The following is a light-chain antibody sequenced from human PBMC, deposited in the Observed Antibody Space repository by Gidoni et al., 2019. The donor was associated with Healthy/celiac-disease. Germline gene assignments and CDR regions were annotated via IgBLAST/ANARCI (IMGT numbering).Light chain of an antibody. CDR3: QQYYSTPH. CDR1: QSVLYSSNNKNY. Sequence: DIVMTQSPDSLAVSPGERATINCKSSQSVLYSSNNKNYLAWYQQKPGQPPKLLIYWASTRESGVPDRFSGSGSGTDFTLTISSLQAEDVAVYYCQQYYSTPHFGGGTKVEIK. V-gene: IGKV4-1*01. J-gene: IGKJ4*01. CDR2: WAS.